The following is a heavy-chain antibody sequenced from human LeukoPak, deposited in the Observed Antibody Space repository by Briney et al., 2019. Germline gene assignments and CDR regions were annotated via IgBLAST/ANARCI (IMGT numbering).Heavy chain of an antibody. Sequence: PSETLSLTCTVSGGSISSSSYYWGWIRQPPGKGLEWIGSIYYSGSTYYNPSLKSRVTISVDTSKNQFSLKLSSVTAADTAVYYCARDLRNSILLFDPWGQGTLVTVSS. CDR2: IYYSGST. V-gene: IGHV4-39*07. CDR1: GGSISSSSYY. CDR3: ARDLRNSILLFDP. D-gene: IGHD1-14*01. J-gene: IGHJ5*02.